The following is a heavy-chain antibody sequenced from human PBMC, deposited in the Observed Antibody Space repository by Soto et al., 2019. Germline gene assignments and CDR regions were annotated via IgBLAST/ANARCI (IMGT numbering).Heavy chain of an antibody. CDR2: IYTSGST. V-gene: IGHV4-4*07. CDR3: ARDRYCSGGSCYHPEYFDY. CDR1: GGSISSYY. J-gene: IGHJ4*02. D-gene: IGHD2-15*01. Sequence: SETLSLTCTVSGGSISSYYWSWIRQPAGKGLEWIGRIYTSGSTNYNPSLKSRVTMSVDTSKNQFSLKLSSVTTADTAVYYCARDRYCSGGSCYHPEYFDYWGQGTLVTVSS.